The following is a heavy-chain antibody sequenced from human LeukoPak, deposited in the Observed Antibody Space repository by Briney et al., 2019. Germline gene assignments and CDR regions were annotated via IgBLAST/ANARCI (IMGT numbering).Heavy chain of an antibody. J-gene: IGHJ4*02. CDR3: ATEQWLSPPPDS. V-gene: IGHV3-74*01. CDR1: GFTLSKYW. CDR2: INTDGSVT. D-gene: IGHD6-19*01. Sequence: PWGSLRLSCAASGFTLSKYWMLWVRQAPGKGLESVSRINTDGSVTTYADSVKGRFTVSRDNADNTMFLQMNSVRDEDTAVYYCATEQWLSPPPDSWGQGTPVTVSS.